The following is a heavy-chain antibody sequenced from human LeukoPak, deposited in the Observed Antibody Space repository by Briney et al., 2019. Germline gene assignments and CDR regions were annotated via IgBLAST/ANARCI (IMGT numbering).Heavy chain of an antibody. V-gene: IGHV1-69*05. D-gene: IGHD2-21*02. CDR1: GGTFSSYA. J-gene: IGHJ3*02. CDR3: ASPSLRGPTYCGGDCYSSDAFDI. CDR2: IIPIFGTA. Sequence: GASVKVSCKASGGTFSSYAISWVRQAPGQGLEWMGGIIPIFGTANYAQKFQGRVTITTDESTSTAYMELSSLRSEDTAVYYCASPSLRGPTYCGGDCYSSDAFDIWGQGTMVTVSS.